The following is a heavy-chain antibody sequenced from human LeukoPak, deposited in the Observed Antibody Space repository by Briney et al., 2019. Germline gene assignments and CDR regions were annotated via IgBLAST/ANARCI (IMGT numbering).Heavy chain of an antibody. V-gene: IGHV1-69*01. CDR2: IIPIFGTA. J-gene: IGHJ3*02. CDR3: ARERSTPGYYYDSSGYSDAFDI. Sequence: WASVKVSCKASGGTFSSYAISWVRQAPGQGLEWMGGIIPIFGTANYAQKFQGRVTITADESTSTAYMELSSLRSEDTAVYYCARERSTPGYYYDSSGYSDAFDIWGQGTMVTVSS. D-gene: IGHD3-22*01. CDR1: GGTFSSYA.